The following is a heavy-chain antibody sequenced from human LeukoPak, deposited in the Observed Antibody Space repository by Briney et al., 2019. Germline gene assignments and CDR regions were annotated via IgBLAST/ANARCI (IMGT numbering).Heavy chain of an antibody. CDR1: GFTFSSYS. V-gene: IGHV3-21*04. D-gene: IGHD6-19*01. CDR3: ANPGIAVAGSEDYYGMDV. J-gene: IGHJ6*02. CDR2: ISSSSSYI. Sequence: PGGSLRLSCAASGFTFSSYSMNWVRQAPGKGLEWVSSISSSSSYIYYADSVKGRFTISRDNAKNSLYLQMNSLRAEDTAVYYCANPGIAVAGSEDYYGMDVWGQGTTVTVSS.